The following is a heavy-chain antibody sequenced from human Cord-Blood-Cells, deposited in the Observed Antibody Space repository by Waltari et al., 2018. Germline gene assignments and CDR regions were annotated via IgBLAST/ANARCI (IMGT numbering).Heavy chain of an antibody. J-gene: IGHJ4*02. Sequence: QPQLQESGPGLVKPSETLSLTCTVSGGPISSSSYYWGWIRQPPGKVLEWIGIIYYSGSTYYNPSLKSRVTISVDTSKNQFSLKLSSVTAADTAVYYCARASSSWYYFDYWGQGTLVTVSS. V-gene: IGHV4-39*01. CDR1: GGPISSSSYY. CDR3: ARASSSWYYFDY. CDR2: IYYSGST. D-gene: IGHD6-13*01.